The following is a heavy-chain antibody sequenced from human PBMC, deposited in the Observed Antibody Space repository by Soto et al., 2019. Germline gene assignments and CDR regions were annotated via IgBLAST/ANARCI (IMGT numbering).Heavy chain of an antibody. CDR2: IYHSGST. J-gene: IGHJ4*02. CDR3: ARLPYSYSGYDETYFDY. Sequence: ASETLFLTCPVSGYSITIAYYWGWILHPPLEGLEWIGSIYHSGSTYYNPSLKSRVTISVDTPQKLFSLKLSSVTAAHTAVYYCARLPYSYSGYDETYFDYWGQGTLVTVSS. CDR1: GYSITIAYY. V-gene: IGHV4-38-2*01. D-gene: IGHD5-12*01.